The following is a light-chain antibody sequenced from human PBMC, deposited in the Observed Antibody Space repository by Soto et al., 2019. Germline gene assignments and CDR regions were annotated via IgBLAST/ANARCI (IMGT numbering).Light chain of an antibody. J-gene: IGKJ5*01. CDR3: QQGDT. V-gene: IGKV3-11*01. CDR1: QSVSSY. CDR2: DAS. Sequence: ILLTQSPATLSLSPGERATLSCRASQSVSSYLAWYQQKPGQAPRLLIYDASNRATGIPARFSGSGSGTDFTLTISSLEPEDFAVYYCQQGDTFGQGTRLEIK.